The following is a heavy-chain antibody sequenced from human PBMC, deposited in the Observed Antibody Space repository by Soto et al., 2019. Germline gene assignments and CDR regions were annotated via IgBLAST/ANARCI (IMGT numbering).Heavy chain of an antibody. J-gene: IGHJ5*02. CDR2: IIPMYGPA. Sequence: QVPLVQSGAEVKKPGSSVTVSCKASGGTFSSYAIHWVRQAPGQGLEWMGGIIPMYGPAKYAQRFQGRVTITADESTTTVYMELTSLTSQDTAVYYCERVTSMVRGVIDNWFDPWGHGTLVTV. V-gene: IGHV1-69*01. D-gene: IGHD3-10*01. CDR1: GGTFSSYA. CDR3: ERVTSMVRGVIDNWFDP.